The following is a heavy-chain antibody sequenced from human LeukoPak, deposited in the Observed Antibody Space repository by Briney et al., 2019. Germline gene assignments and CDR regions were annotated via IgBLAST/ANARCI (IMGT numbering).Heavy chain of an antibody. J-gene: IGHJ5*02. CDR1: GGSFSGYY. CDR3: ARWARYCSSTSCSNWFDP. CDR2: IYTSGST. D-gene: IGHD2-2*01. Sequence: SETLSHTCAVYGGSFSGYYWSWIRQPAGKGLEWIGRIYTSGSTNYNPSLKSRVTISVDTSKNQFSLKLSSVTAADTAVYYCARWARYCSSTSCSNWFDPWGQGTLVTVSS. V-gene: IGHV4-59*10.